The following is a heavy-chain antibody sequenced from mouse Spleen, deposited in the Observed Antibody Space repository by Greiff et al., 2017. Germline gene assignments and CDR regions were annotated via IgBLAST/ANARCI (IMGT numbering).Heavy chain of an antibody. CDR2: ISSGGGNT. D-gene: IGHD4-1*01. CDR1: GFTFSSYA. Sequence: EVMLVESGGGLVKLGGSLKLSCAASGFTFSSYAMSWVRQTPEKRLEWVATISSGGGNTYYPDSVKGRFTISRDNAKNTLYLQMSSLKSEDTAMYYCARHGLGRWRFDYWGQGTTLTVSS. CDR3: ARHGLGRWRFDY. J-gene: IGHJ2*01. V-gene: IGHV5-9*01.